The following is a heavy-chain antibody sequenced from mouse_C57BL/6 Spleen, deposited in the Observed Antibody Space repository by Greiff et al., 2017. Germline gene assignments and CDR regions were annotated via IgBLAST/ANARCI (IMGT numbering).Heavy chain of an antibody. Sequence: EVKVVESEGGLVQPGSSMKLSCTASGFTFSAYYMAWVRQVPEKGLEWVANINYDGSSTYYLDSLKSRFIISRDNAKNILYLQMSSLKSEDTATYYCARESTVVDAMDYWGQGTSVTVSS. CDR3: ARESTVVDAMDY. J-gene: IGHJ4*01. D-gene: IGHD1-1*01. CDR2: INYDGSST. V-gene: IGHV5-16*01. CDR1: GFTFSAYY.